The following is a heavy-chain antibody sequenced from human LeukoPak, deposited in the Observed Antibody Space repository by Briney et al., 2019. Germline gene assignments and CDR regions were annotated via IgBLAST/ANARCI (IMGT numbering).Heavy chain of an antibody. V-gene: IGHV4-59*08. Sequence: SETLSLTCTVSGGSNSSYYWSWIRQPPGKGLEWIGYIYYSGSTNYNPSLKSRVTISVDTSKNQFSLKLSSVTAADTAVYYCARLDYYDSSGYFDYWGQGTLVTVSS. CDR3: ARLDYYDSSGYFDY. CDR1: GGSNSSYY. D-gene: IGHD3-22*01. CDR2: IYYSGST. J-gene: IGHJ4*02.